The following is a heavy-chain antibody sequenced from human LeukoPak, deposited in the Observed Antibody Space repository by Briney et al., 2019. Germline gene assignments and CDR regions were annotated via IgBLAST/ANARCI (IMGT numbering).Heavy chain of an antibody. V-gene: IGHV4-59*01. J-gene: IGHJ4*02. CDR3: ARGYSGYEPFVY. D-gene: IGHD5-12*01. CDR1: GDSISTCY. Sequence: TSETLSLTCTVSGDSISTCYWSWIRQPPGKGLEWMGYIYYSGNTKYNPSLKSRVTISVHTSKNQFSLKLISVTAADTAVYYCARGYSGYEPFVYWGQRTLVSVSS. CDR2: IYYSGNT.